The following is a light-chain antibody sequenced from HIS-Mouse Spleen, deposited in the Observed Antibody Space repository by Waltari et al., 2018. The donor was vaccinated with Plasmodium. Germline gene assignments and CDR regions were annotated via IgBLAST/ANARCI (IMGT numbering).Light chain of an antibody. V-gene: IGKV1-6*01. CDR1: QGIRND. CDR3: LQDYNYPYT. J-gene: IGKJ2*01. CDR2: AAS. Sequence: AIQMNQSPSSLSASVGDRVNITCRASQGIRNDLGWYQQKPGKAPKLLIYAASSLQSGVPSRFSGSGSGTDFTLTISSLQPEDFATYYCLQDYNYPYTFGQGTKLEIK.